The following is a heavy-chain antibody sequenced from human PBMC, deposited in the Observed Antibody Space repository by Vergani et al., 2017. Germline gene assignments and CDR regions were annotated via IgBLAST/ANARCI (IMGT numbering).Heavy chain of an antibody. D-gene: IGHD6-19*01. V-gene: IGHV1-69*12. CDR2: IIPIFGTA. Sequence: QVQLVQSGAEVKKPGSSVKVSCKASGGTFSSYTISWVRQAPGQGLEWMGGIIPIFGTANYAQKFQGRVTITADESMSTAYMELSSLRSEDTAVYYCARDPSQWDAFDIWGQGTMVTVSS. J-gene: IGHJ3*02. CDR1: GGTFSSYT. CDR3: ARDPSQWDAFDI.